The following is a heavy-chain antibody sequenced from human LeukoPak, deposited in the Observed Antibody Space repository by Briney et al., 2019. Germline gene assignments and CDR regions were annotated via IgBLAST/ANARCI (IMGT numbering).Heavy chain of an antibody. D-gene: IGHD3-22*01. J-gene: IGHJ4*02. CDR3: AREHSSVLN. CDR2: INPSGGST. V-gene: IGHV1-46*04. Sequence: EASVKVSCKASGYTFTNYYMHWVRQAPGQGLEWMGIINPSGGSTSYAHKLQGRVTMTRDTSTSTVYMELSSLRSEDTAVYYFAREHSSVLNWGQGTLVTVSS. CDR1: GYTFTNYY.